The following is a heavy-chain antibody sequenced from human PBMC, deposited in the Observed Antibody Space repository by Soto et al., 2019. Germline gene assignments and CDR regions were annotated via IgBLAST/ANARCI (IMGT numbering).Heavy chain of an antibody. CDR1: GGSFSGYY. CDR3: ATGILRQGQCSGAGYNGPGNRDV. J-gene: IGHJ6*03. Sequence: QVQLQQWGAGLLKPSETLSLTCAVNGGSFSGYYWSWIRQPPGKGLEWIGVVPHSGRPNYNPSLESRRPTSAGTDKNNTPQSLSTGPAADTAAYYCATGILRQGQCSGAGYNGPGNRDVCGECTPVTVS. CDR2: VPHSGRP. D-gene: IGHD1-1*01. V-gene: IGHV4-34*01.